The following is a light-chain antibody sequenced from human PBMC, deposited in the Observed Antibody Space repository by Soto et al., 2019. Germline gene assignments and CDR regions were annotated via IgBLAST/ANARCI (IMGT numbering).Light chain of an antibody. CDR3: QQASSFPFT. CDR1: QSVSTW. J-gene: IGKJ3*01. CDR2: AAS. Sequence: DIQMTQSPSSVSASVGERVTITCRASQSVSTWLAWYQQIPGKAPKLLIYAASTLQSGVPSRFSGSGSGTDFTLTISSLQPGDSATYYCQQASSFPFTFGPGTKVDIK. V-gene: IGKV1-12*01.